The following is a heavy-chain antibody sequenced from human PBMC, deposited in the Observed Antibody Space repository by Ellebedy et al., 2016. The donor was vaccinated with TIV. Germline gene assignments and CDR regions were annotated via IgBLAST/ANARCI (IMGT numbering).Heavy chain of an antibody. D-gene: IGHD3-22*01. J-gene: IGHJ4*02. Sequence: LSLTXAASGLTLRPSSMNWVRQAPGKGLEWVSSIGIGNTYLIYADSVKGRFTISRDNAKNSLYLPMSSLRAEYTAVYYCARDVGYDNNDNYHYYFDSWGQGTVVTVSS. CDR1: GLTLRPSS. CDR2: IGIGNTYL. CDR3: ARDVGYDNNDNYHYYFDS. V-gene: IGHV3-21*01.